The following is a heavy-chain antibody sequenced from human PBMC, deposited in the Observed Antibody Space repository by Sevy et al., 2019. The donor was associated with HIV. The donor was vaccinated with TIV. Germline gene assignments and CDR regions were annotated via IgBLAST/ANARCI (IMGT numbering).Heavy chain of an antibody. D-gene: IGHD6-19*01. J-gene: IGHJ4*02. CDR1: TFTFSNAW. CDR2: IKTKTDGGTT. V-gene: IGHV3-15*07. CDR3: TTDRYRIAVIDY. Sequence: GGSLRLSCAASTFTFSNAWMNWVRQAPGKGLEWVGRIKTKTDGGTTDYAEPVKGRFTTSRDDSKNTLYLQMNSLKTEDTAVYYCTTDRYRIAVIDYWGQGTLVTVSS.